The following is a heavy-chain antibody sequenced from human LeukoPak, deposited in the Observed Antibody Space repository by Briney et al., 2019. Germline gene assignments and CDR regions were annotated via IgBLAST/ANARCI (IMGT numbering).Heavy chain of an antibody. J-gene: IGHJ4*02. Sequence: SETLSLTCTVSGGSISSGSYYWSWIRQPPGKGLEWIGEINHSGSTTYNPSLKSRVTMSVDTSKNQFSLKLNSVTAADTAVYYCASSGWYRGYWGQGTLVTVSS. V-gene: IGHV4-39*07. D-gene: IGHD6-19*01. CDR2: INHSGST. CDR1: GGSISSGSYY. CDR3: ASSGWYRGY.